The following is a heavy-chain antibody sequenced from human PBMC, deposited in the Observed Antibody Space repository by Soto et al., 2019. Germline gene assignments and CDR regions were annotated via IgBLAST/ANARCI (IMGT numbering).Heavy chain of an antibody. J-gene: IGHJ4*02. CDR2: IHGSGGSA. V-gene: IGHV3-23*01. CDR3: ARGRDRDTVTTFDY. CDR1: GFTFSSDA. D-gene: IGHD4-17*01. Sequence: EVQLLESGGGLLQRGGSLRLSCAASGFTFSSDAMNWVLQSPGKGLEWVSVIHGSGGSAYYADSVKGRFTISRDNSKNTVFLPMNSLRVEDTAIEFCARGRDRDTVTTFDYWGQGALVNVSP.